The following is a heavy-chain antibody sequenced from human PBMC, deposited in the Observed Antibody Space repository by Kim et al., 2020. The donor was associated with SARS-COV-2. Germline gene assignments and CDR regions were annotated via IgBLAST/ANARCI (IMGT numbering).Heavy chain of an antibody. CDR3: AISYYYGMDV. V-gene: IGHV5-10-1*01. CDR2: IDPSDSYT. J-gene: IGHJ6*02. Sequence: GESLKISCKGSGYSFTSYWISWVRQMPGKGLEWMGRIDPSDSYTNYSPSFQGHVTISADKSISTAYLQWSSMKASDTAMYYCAISYYYGMDVWGQGTTVTVSS. CDR1: GYSFTSYW.